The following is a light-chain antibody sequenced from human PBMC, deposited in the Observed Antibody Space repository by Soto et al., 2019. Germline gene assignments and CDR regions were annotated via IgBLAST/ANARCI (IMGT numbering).Light chain of an antibody. J-gene: IGKJ2*01. V-gene: IGKV3-20*01. CDR2: GSS. CDR1: QSVSNSY. CDR3: HQYGSSPPYT. Sequence: EIVLTQAPGTLSLSPGERATLSCRASQSVSNSYIAWYQQKPGQAPRLLIFGSSDRATGIPDRFSGSGSGTDFTLTISRLEPEDFAVYYCHQYGSSPPYTFGQGTNLEI.